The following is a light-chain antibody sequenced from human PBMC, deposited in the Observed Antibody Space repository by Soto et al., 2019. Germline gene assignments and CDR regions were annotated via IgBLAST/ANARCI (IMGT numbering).Light chain of an antibody. CDR2: DVS. CDR3: SSYTTSGSLV. V-gene: IGLV2-14*01. Sequence: QSVLTQPASVSGSPGQSLTISCTGTSSDVGGYNYVSWYQQHPGKAPKLMIYDVSNRPSGVSNRFSGSKSGNTASLTISGLQAEDEADYYCSSYTTSGSLVFGGGTKLTVL. J-gene: IGLJ2*01. CDR1: SSDVGGYNY.